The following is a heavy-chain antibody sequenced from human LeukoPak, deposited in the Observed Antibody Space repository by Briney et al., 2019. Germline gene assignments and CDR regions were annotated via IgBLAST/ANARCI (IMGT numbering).Heavy chain of an antibody. CDR1: GFTFSGSA. V-gene: IGHV3-73*01. Sequence: GGSLKLSCAASGFTFSGSAMHWVRQASGKGLEWVGRIRSKANSYATAYAASVKGRFTISRDDSKNMAYLQMNSLRIEDTAVYYCESSITKAGGSWGQGTLVTVSS. CDR3: ESSITKAGGS. D-gene: IGHD2-21*01. CDR2: IRSKANSYAT. J-gene: IGHJ5*02.